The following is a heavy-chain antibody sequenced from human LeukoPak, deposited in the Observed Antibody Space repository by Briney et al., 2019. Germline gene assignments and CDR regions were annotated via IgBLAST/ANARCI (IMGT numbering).Heavy chain of an antibody. J-gene: IGHJ3*02. CDR2: ISVFNGNT. V-gene: IGHV1-18*01. CDR3: ARDITLVRGLGDAFDI. D-gene: IGHD3-10*01. Sequence: ASVKVSCKSSGYTFTGYYIHWVRQAPGQGLEWMGWISVFNGNTKYAQKFQGRVTMTTDTSTSTVYMELRSLRSDDTAVYYCARDITLVRGLGDAFDIWGQGTMVTVSS. CDR1: GYTFTGYY.